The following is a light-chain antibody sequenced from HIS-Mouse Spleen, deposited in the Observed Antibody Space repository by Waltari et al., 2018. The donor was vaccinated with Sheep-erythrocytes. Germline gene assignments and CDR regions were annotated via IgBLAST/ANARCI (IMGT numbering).Light chain of an antibody. V-gene: IGLV2-14*03. CDR1: SSDVGGYTY. Sequence: QSALTQPASVSGSPGHSITISCTGTSSDVGGYTYVPWYQQHPGKAPKLMIYDVSNRPSGVSNRFSGSKSGNTASLTISGLQAEDEADYYCSSYTSSSVVFGGGTKLTVL. J-gene: IGLJ2*01. CDR2: DVS. CDR3: SSYTSSSVV.